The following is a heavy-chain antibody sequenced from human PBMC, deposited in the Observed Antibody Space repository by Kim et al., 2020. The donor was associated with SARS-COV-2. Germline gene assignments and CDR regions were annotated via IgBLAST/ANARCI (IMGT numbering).Heavy chain of an antibody. CDR2: ISYDGSNK. Sequence: GGSLRLSCAASGFTFSSYAMHWVRQAPGKGLEWVAVISYDGSNKYYADSVKGRFTISRDNSKNTLYLQMNSLRAEDTAVYYCARDPLGTPRYYFDYWGQGTLVTVSS. D-gene: IGHD1-1*01. CDR1: GFTFSSYA. CDR3: ARDPLGTPRYYFDY. J-gene: IGHJ4*02. V-gene: IGHV3-30*04.